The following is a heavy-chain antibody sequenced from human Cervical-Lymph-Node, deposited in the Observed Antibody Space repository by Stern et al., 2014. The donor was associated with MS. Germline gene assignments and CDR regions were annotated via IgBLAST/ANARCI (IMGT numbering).Heavy chain of an antibody. Sequence: MQLVQSGGGLIQPGGSLRLSCAAPGFTVSNNYMSWVRQAPGKGLEWVSLLYTDDSTYYAGSVKGRFTIFRDSSKNKLFLQMNSLRAEDTAVYYCARAIFGVNTAAMAPDAFDTWGQGTMVTVSS. CDR1: GFTVSNNY. V-gene: IGHV3-53*01. CDR3: ARAIFGVNTAAMAPDAFDT. J-gene: IGHJ3*02. D-gene: IGHD3-3*01. CDR2: LYTDDST.